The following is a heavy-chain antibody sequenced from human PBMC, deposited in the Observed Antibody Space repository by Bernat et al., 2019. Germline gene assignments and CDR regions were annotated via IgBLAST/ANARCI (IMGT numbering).Heavy chain of an antibody. Sequence: QVQLQESGPGLVKPSQTLSLTCTVSGGSISSGGYYWSWIRQHPGTGLEWIGYIYYSGSTYYNPSLKSRVTISVDTSKNQFSLKLSSVTAADTAVYYCAGGRVQMVQGGSANWFDPWGQGTLVTVSS. J-gene: IGHJ5*02. CDR2: IYYSGST. D-gene: IGHD3-10*01. V-gene: IGHV4-31*03. CDR3: AGGRVQMVQGGSANWFDP. CDR1: GGSISSGGYY.